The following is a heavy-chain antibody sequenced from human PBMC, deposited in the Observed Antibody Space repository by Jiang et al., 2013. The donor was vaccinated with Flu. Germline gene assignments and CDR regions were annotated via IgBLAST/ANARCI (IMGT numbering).Heavy chain of an antibody. CDR3: ARGRVDDFDY. CDR2: IIPIFGTA. Sequence: GAEVKKPGVLGRRSPARLLEAPSAAMLSGWVRQAPGQGLEWMGGIIPIFGTANYAQKFQGRVTITADESTSTAYMELSSLRSEDTAVYYCARGRVDDFDYWGQGTLVTVSS. D-gene: IGHD3-3*01. J-gene: IGHJ4*02. CDR1: EAPSAAML. V-gene: IGHV1-69*01.